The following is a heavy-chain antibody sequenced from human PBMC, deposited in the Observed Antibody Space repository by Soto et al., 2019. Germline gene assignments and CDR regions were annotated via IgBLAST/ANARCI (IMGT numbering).Heavy chain of an antibody. CDR2: IDYSGNI. J-gene: IGHJ4*02. CDR1: GGSITSSGSA. D-gene: IGHD1-1*01. Sequence: SETLSLTCNASGGSITSSGSAWGWIRQSPGKGLEWIGTIDYSGNIYYFPSLKSRITISVDTSKNQISLKLSSVTAADTAVYYCARHIHNQGFEYYFDSWGQGTLVTVSS. V-gene: IGHV4-39*01. CDR3: ARHIHNQGFEYYFDS.